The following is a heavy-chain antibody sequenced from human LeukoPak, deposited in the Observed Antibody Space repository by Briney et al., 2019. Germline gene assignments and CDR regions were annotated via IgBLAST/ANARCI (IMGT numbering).Heavy chain of an antibody. V-gene: IGHV3-53*01. Sequence: GGSLRLSCAASGFTVSSNYMSWVRQAPGKGLEWVSVIYSGGSTYYADSVKGRFTISRGNSKNTLYLQMNSLRAEDTAVYYCASQMATKYYFDYWGQGTLVTVSS. D-gene: IGHD5-24*01. CDR3: ASQMATKYYFDY. CDR2: IYSGGST. J-gene: IGHJ4*02. CDR1: GFTVSSNY.